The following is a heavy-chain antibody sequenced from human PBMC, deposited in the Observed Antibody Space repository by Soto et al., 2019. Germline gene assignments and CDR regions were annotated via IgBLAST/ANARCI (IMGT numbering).Heavy chain of an antibody. CDR2: IYYSGRT. CDR3: ARQGDRYFGAGGWFDP. J-gene: IGHJ5*02. V-gene: IGHV4-59*08. Sequence: QVQLQESGPGLVKPSETLSLTCTVSGGSISSYYWSWIRQPPGKGLEWIGYIYYSGRTNYNPSLKRRVTISVDTSKNQFSLKLSAVTAADTAVYYCARQGDRYFGAGGWFDPWGQGTLVTVCS. D-gene: IGHD3-9*01. CDR1: GGSISSYY.